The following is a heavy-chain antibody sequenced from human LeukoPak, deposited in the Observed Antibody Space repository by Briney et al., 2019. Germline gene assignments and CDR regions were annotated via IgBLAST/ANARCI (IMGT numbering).Heavy chain of an antibody. J-gene: IGHJ6*03. CDR2: INPSGGST. V-gene: IGHV1-46*01. D-gene: IGHD2-15*01. CDR3: ARDYSKAPYYYYYYMDV. Sequence: ASVKVSCKASGYTFTSYYMHWVRQAPGQGLEWMGIINPSGGSTSYAQKFQGRVTMTRDMSTSTVYMELSSLRSEDTAVYYCARDYSKAPYYYYYYMDVWAKGPRSPSP. CDR1: GYTFTSYY.